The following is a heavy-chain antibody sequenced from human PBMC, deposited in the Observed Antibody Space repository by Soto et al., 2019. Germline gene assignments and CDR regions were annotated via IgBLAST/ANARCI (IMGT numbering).Heavy chain of an antibody. CDR1: GDSISSGAYY. CDR2: IYHSGAT. D-gene: IGHD2-15*01. Sequence: QVQLQESGPGLVQPSQTLSLTCTVSGDSISSGAYYWSWIRQPPGKGLEWIGYIYHSGATYYNPSLESXXTXSXXTTKNQFSQRRSSVIAAATAVYYCDRDGGSATGDCWVQGTLVTVSS. V-gene: IGHV4-30-4*01. J-gene: IGHJ4*02. CDR3: DRDGGSATGDC.